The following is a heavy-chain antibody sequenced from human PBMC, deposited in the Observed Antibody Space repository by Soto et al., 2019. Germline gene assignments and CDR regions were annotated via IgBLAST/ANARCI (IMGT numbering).Heavy chain of an antibody. D-gene: IGHD3-22*01. J-gene: IGHJ4*01. CDR3: TTDSYFTVKLVRFDF. V-gene: IGHV3-15*07. CDR2: IKSKANGGTT. CDR1: GFTFSDAW. Sequence: EVQLVESGGDLVKPGGSLRLACAGSGFTFSDAWINWVHQAPGKGLEWVGRIKSKANGGTTDFAALVKGRFAIPRDDSKEMVYLKMNSLKVGDTAMYCCTTDSYFTVKLVRFDFWGHGTLVTVSS.